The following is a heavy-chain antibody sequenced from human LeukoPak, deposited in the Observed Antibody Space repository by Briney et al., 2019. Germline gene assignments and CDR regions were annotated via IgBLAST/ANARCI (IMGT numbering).Heavy chain of an antibody. CDR3: ARATSLPYYDFWSGYYNNYFDY. CDR2: INHSGST. D-gene: IGHD3-3*01. Sequence: SETLSLTCTVSGGSISSYYWSWIRQPPGKGLEWIGEINHSGSTNYNPSLKSRVTISVDTSKNQFSLKLSSVTAADTAVYYCARATSLPYYDFWSGYYNNYFDYWGQGTLVTVSS. V-gene: IGHV4-34*01. CDR1: GGSISSYY. J-gene: IGHJ4*02.